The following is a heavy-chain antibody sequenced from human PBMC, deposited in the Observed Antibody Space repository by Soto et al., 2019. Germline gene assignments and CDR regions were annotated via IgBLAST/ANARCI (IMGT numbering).Heavy chain of an antibody. Sequence: QVQLLESGGGVVQPGGSLRLSCAVSGFTFSVYSMHWVRQAPGKGLEWVALIIYDGSSTYYGDSVKGRFTISRDNSKHTLYLQMNGLRAEDTAVYYCARERGSGNYYSAYFDYWGQGTLVTVSS. J-gene: IGHJ4*02. CDR3: ARERGSGNYYSAYFDY. V-gene: IGHV3-30-3*01. CDR1: GFTFSVYS. D-gene: IGHD3-10*01. CDR2: IIYDGSST.